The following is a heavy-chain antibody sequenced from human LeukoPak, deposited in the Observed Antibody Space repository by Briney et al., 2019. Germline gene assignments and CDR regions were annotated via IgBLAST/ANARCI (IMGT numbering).Heavy chain of an antibody. CDR1: GGSISSYY. CDR3: ARGRVSSSTWYSTYYYFFYMDF. Sequence: PSETLSLTCTVSGGSISSYYGTWIRQPPGKGLEWVGYVDHTGSTKFNPSLNGRVGISRDTSKNFFSLRLRSVTAADTAVYFCARGRVSSSTWYSTYYYFFYMDFWGKGTTVTVSS. CDR2: VDHTGST. D-gene: IGHD4-11*01. J-gene: IGHJ6*03. V-gene: IGHV4-59*01.